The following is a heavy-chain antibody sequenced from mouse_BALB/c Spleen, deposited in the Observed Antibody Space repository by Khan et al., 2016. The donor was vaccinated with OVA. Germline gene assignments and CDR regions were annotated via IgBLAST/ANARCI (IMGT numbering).Heavy chain of an antibody. D-gene: IGHD4-1*01. CDR2: INTYNGEP. CDR3: ARVGYNGTMDY. J-gene: IGHJ4*01. Sequence: QIQLVQSGPELKKPGETVKISCKASGYTFTNYGMNWVKQAPGKGLKWMGWINTYNGEPTYADDFKGRIAISLETSASTAYLQINNLKNEDTATYFCARVGYNGTMDYWGQGTSVTVAS. CDR1: GYTFTNYG. V-gene: IGHV9-3-1*01.